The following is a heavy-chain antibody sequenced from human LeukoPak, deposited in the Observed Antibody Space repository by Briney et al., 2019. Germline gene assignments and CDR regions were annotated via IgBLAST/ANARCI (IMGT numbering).Heavy chain of an antibody. CDR2: ISASGGST. CDR3: ARPRGSYWYFDL. Sequence: PGWSLSLSCAASAFTFRNYGMSWVRQAPGKGLEWVSGISASGGSTYYADSVKGRFTISRDNSKNTLYLQINSLRAEDTAVYYCARPRGSYWYFDLWGRGTLVTVSS. V-gene: IGHV3-23*01. D-gene: IGHD2-15*01. J-gene: IGHJ2*01. CDR1: AFTFRNYG.